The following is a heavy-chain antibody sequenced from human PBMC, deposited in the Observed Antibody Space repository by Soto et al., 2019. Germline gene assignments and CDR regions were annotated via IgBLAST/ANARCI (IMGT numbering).Heavy chain of an antibody. CDR3: ARRGDYYDSSGLSFAFDI. V-gene: IGHV5-10-1*01. J-gene: IGHJ3*02. Sequence: GESLKISCKGSGYSFTSYWISWVRQMPGKGLEWMGRIDPSDSYTNYSPSFQGHVTISADKSISTAYLQWSSLKASDPAMYYCARRGDYYDSSGLSFAFDIWGQGTMVTVSS. CDR2: IDPSDSYT. D-gene: IGHD3-22*01. CDR1: GYSFTSYW.